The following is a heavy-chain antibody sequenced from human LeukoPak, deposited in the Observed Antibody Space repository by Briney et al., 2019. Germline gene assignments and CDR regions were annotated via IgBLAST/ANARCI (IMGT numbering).Heavy chain of an antibody. V-gene: IGHV3-13*01. CDR3: ARDSYDSRGYYRYFDY. J-gene: IGHJ4*02. CDR2: IGTAGDT. CDR1: GFTFSSYD. Sequence: PGGSLRLSCAASGFTFSSYDMHWVRHATGKGLEWVSAIGTAGDTYYPGSVKGRFTISRENAKNSLYLQMNSLRAGDTAVYYCARDSYDSRGYYRYFDYWGQGTLVTVSS. D-gene: IGHD3-22*01.